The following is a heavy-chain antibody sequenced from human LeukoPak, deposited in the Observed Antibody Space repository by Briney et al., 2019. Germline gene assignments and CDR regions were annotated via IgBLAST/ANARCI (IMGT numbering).Heavy chain of an antibody. V-gene: IGHV1-18*01. CDR1: GYTFTSYG. J-gene: IGHJ4*02. Sequence: ASVKVSCKASGYTFTSYGITWVRQAPGQGLEWMGWISAYNGNTNYAQKLQGRVTMTTDTSTSRAYMELRSLRSDDTAVYYCARSLELPDYFDYWGQGTLVTVSS. D-gene: IGHD1-7*01. CDR2: ISAYNGNT. CDR3: ARSLELPDYFDY.